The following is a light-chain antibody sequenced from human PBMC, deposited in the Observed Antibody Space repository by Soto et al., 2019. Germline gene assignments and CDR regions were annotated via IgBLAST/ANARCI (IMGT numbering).Light chain of an antibody. Sequence: QSALTQPPSASGSPGQSVTISCTGGSSDIGGYNYVSWYQQRPGKVPRLIIYEVTKRPSGVPDRFSGSKSGNTASLTVSGLQADDEADYYCSLYTSSHVLFGGGTKLTVL. J-gene: IGLJ2*01. V-gene: IGLV2-8*01. CDR2: EVT. CDR3: SLYTSSHVL. CDR1: SSDIGGYNY.